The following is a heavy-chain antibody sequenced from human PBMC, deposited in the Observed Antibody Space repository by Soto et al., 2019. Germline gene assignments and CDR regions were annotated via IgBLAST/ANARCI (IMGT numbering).Heavy chain of an antibody. CDR2: IYYSGST. Sequence: SETLSLTCTVSGGSISSYCWSWIRQPPGKGLEWIGYIYYSGSTNYNPSLKSRVTISADTSKNQFSLKLSSVTAADTAVYYCATSTTVTLIWNYWGQGTLVTVSS. CDR1: GGSISSYC. D-gene: IGHD4-17*01. V-gene: IGHV4-59*01. J-gene: IGHJ4*02. CDR3: ATSTTVTLIWNY.